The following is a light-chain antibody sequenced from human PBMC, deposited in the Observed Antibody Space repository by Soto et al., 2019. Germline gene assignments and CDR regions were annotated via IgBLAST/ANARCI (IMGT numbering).Light chain of an antibody. CDR2: KAS. CDR3: QQYNSWT. V-gene: IGKV1-5*03. CDR1: QSVSTW. J-gene: IGKJ1*01. Sequence: IQMTQSPSSMSASVGDRVTITCRASQSVSTWLAWYQQKPGKAPKLLIYKASNLESGVPSRFTGSGSGTEFTLTVSRLQPDDFATDYCQQYNSWTFGQGTKVDIK.